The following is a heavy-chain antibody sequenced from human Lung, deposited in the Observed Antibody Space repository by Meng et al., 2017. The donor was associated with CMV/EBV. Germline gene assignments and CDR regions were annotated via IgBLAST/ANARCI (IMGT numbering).Heavy chain of an antibody. CDR2: IKEDGSEK. J-gene: IGHJ4*02. D-gene: IGHD1-26*01. Sequence: GGSXRLSFAASGFTLSSYWMSLVRQAPGKGLEWVANIKEDGSEKYYVDSVKGRFTISRDNAKNSLYVQMNSLRGEDTAVYYCARAYRAIDYWGQGTLVTVSS. CDR1: GFTLSSYW. CDR3: ARAYRAIDY. V-gene: IGHV3-7*01.